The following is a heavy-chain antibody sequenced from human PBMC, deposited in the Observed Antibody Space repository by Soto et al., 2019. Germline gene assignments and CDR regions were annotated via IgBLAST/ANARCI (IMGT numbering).Heavy chain of an antibody. CDR1: GYTFTSYY. CDR3: ARELATPNFDY. D-gene: IGHD5-12*01. Sequence: QVQLVQSGAEVKKPGASVKVSCKASGYTFTSYYMHWVRQAPGQGLEWMGIINPSGGSTSYAQKCQCRVTTTRDQSTSTGYMELSSLSSEDTAVYYCARELATPNFDYWGQGTLVTVSS. J-gene: IGHJ4*02. V-gene: IGHV1-46*01. CDR2: INPSGGST.